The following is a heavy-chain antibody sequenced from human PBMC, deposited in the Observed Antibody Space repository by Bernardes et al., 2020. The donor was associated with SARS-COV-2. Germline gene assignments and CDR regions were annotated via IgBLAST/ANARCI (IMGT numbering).Heavy chain of an antibody. CDR1: GGSFSGYY. D-gene: IGHD1-26*01. CDR2: INHSGST. Sequence: SETLSLTCAVYGGSFSGYYWIWIRQPPGKGLEWIGEINHSGSTNYNPSLKSRVPISVDTSKNQFSLKLSAVTAADTAVYYCARSGSRNHFDYWGQGTLVTVSS. J-gene: IGHJ4*02. CDR3: ARSGSRNHFDY. V-gene: IGHV4-34*01.